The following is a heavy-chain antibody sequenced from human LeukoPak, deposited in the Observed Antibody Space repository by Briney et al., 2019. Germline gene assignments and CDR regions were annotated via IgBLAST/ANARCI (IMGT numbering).Heavy chain of an antibody. D-gene: IGHD3-22*01. CDR1: GFLFEDYA. J-gene: IGHJ4*02. CDR3: ARHSFGDYYDNSGHIDY. CDR2: ISWNSGSL. V-gene: IGHV3-9*03. Sequence: GGSLRLSCAASGFLFEDYAMHWVRQSPGKGLEWVSGISWNSGSLGYADSVKGRFTVSRDNTKNSLYLQMDSLRAEDMALYYCARHSFGDYYDNSGHIDYWGQGTLVTVSS.